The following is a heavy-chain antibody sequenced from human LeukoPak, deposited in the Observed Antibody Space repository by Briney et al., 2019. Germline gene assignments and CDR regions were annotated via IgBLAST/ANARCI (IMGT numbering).Heavy chain of an antibody. D-gene: IGHD3-22*01. CDR1: GGSFSGHY. V-gene: IGHV4-34*01. J-gene: IGHJ6*03. CDR2: MNPSGST. CDR3: ARGRQDVTMIVVVMTAVSYYLDV. Sequence: SETLSLTCAGYGGSFSGHYWTWIRQTPEKGLEGIGEMNPSGSTNYNPSLKSRVTISVDTSKNQFSLELSSVTAADTAVYYCARGRQDVTMIVVVMTAVSYYLDVWGKGTTVTVS.